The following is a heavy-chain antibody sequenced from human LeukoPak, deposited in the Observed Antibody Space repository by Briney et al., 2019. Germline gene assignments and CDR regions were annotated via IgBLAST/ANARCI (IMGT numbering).Heavy chain of an antibody. CDR3: ARGDLGTYFDY. CDR2: IYSGGST. CDR1: GFTFSSYS. Sequence: GGSLRLSCAASGFTFSSYSMNWVRQAPGKGLEWVSVIYSGGSTYYADSVKGRFTISRDNSKNTLYLQMNSLRAEDTAVYYCARGDLGTYFDYWGQGTLVTVSP. J-gene: IGHJ4*02. V-gene: IGHV3-66*01. D-gene: IGHD1-1*01.